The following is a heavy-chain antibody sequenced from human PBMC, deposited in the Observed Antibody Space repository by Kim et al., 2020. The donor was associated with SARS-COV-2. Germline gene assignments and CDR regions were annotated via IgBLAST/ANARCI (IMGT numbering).Heavy chain of an antibody. CDR1: GGSISSSSYY. CDR3: ARHRGDNWNDGVDYFDY. CDR2: IYYSGST. Sequence: SETLSLTCTVSGGSISSSSYYWGWIRQPPGKGLEWIGSIYYSGSTYYNPSLKSRVTISVDTSKNQFSLKLSSVTAADTAVYYCARHRGDNWNDGVDYFDYWGQGTLVTVSS. V-gene: IGHV4-39*01. J-gene: IGHJ4*02. D-gene: IGHD1-1*01.